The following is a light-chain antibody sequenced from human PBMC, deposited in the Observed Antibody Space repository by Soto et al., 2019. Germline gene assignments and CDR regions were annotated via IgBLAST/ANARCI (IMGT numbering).Light chain of an antibody. CDR2: GVS. CDR3: QHYAHWPLI. V-gene: IGKV3-15*01. CDR1: QSVRSH. Sequence: EIVMTQSPATLSGSPGERATLSCRVSQSVRSHLAWYQQKSGQAPRLLIYGVSTRATGIPARFSGSGSGTEFTLTISSLQSEDFAVYYCQHYAHWPLIFGGGPKVAIK. J-gene: IGKJ4*01.